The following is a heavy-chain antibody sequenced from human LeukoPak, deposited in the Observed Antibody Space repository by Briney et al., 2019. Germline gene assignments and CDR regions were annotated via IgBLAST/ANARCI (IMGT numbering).Heavy chain of an antibody. J-gene: IGHJ5*02. Sequence: SETLSLTCTVSGGSISSYYWNWIRQPPGKGLEWIGRIYTSGSTNYNPSLKSRVTISVDTSKNQFSLKLSSVTAADTAVYYCAREWYQLHNWFDPWGQGTLVTVSS. V-gene: IGHV4-4*08. CDR1: GGSISSYY. D-gene: IGHD2-2*01. CDR2: IYTSGST. CDR3: AREWYQLHNWFDP.